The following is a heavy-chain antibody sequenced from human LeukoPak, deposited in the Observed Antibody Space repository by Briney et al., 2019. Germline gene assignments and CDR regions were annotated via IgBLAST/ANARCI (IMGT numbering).Heavy chain of an antibody. CDR2: IYPGDSDS. D-gene: IGHD2-2*02. V-gene: IGHV5-51*01. CDR1: GYSFTSYW. CDR3: VRGRGYCSSSASCYTFDY. Sequence: GESLQISCKGSGYSFTSYWFGWVRQLPGKGLEWLGFIYPGDSDSRYSLSFQGQVTISADKSISTAYLQWSSPKASDTAMYYCVRGRGYCSSSASCYTFDYWGQGTLVTVSS. J-gene: IGHJ4*02.